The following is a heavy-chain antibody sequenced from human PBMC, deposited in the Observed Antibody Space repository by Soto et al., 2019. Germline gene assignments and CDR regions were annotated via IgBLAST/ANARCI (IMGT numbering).Heavy chain of an antibody. Sequence: PSETLSLTCAVYGGSFSGYYWSWIRQPPGKGLEWIGEINHSGSTNYNPSLKSRVTISVDTSKNQFSLRLSPVTAADTAVYYCAREGRYSSSWSTDYWGQGTQVTVSS. J-gene: IGHJ4*02. CDR3: AREGRYSSSWSTDY. D-gene: IGHD6-13*01. V-gene: IGHV4-34*01. CDR1: GGSFSGYY. CDR2: INHSGST.